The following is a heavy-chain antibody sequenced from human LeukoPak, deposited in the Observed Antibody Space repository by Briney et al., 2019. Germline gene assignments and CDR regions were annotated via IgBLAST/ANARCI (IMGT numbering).Heavy chain of an antibody. Sequence: SVKVSCKASGGTFSSYAISWVRQAPGQGLEWMGGIIPIFGTANYAQKFQGRVAITADESTSTAYMELSSLKSEDTAVYYCARVGYSSRNWFDPWGQGTLVTVSS. J-gene: IGHJ5*02. D-gene: IGHD6-19*01. CDR1: GGTFSSYA. V-gene: IGHV1-69*01. CDR2: IIPIFGTA. CDR3: ARVGYSSRNWFDP.